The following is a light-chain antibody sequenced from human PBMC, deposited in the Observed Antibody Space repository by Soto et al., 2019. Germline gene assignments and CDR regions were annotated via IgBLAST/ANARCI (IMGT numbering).Light chain of an antibody. CDR2: AAS. Sequence: EIQMTQSPSYLSVSVGDKVTITCRASQTISSYLNWYQQNPGKAPKLLIYAASSLQSGVPSRFSGSGSGTDFTLTISSLQPEDFATYYCQQSSNIPYTFGQGTKLEIK. CDR3: QQSSNIPYT. J-gene: IGKJ2*01. V-gene: IGKV1-39*01. CDR1: QTISSY.